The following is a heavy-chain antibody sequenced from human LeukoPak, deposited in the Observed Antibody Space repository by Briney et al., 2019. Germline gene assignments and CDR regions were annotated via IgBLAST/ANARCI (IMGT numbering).Heavy chain of an antibody. CDR1: GYTFTGYY. D-gene: IGHD4-23*01. J-gene: IGHJ4*02. Sequence: ASVKVSCKASGYTFTGYYMHWVRQAPGQGLEWMGWINPNSGGTNYAQKFQGRVTMTRDTSISTAYMELRRLRFDDTAVYYCATTVVTLVFSYWGQGTLVTVSS. CDR2: INPNSGGT. CDR3: ATTVVTLVFSY. V-gene: IGHV1-2*02.